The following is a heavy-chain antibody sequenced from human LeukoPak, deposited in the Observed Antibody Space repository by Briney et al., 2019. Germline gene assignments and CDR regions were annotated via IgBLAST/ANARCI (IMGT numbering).Heavy chain of an antibody. CDR1: GGSITNYY. D-gene: IGHD3-22*01. Sequence: SETLSLTCTVSGGSITNYYWTWIRQPPGKGLEWIGYIHYSGSTTYNPSLKSRVTISVDTSKNRFSLRLSSVTAADTAVCYCARQGDYSGYANWFDPWGQGTLVTVSS. J-gene: IGHJ5*02. V-gene: IGHV4-59*08. CDR3: ARQGDYSGYANWFDP. CDR2: IHYSGST.